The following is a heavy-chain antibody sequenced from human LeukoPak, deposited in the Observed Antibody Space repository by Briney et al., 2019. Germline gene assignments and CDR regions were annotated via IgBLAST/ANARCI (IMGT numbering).Heavy chain of an antibody. CDR1: GFTFNSYS. Sequence: GGSLRLSCAASGFTFNSYSMNWVRQAPGKGLEWVSYISGSTSTIYYADSVKGRFTISRDNAKNSLYLQMSSLRDEDTAVYYCARGINYFDYWGQGTLVTVCS. V-gene: IGHV3-48*02. CDR3: ARGINYFDY. J-gene: IGHJ4*02. CDR2: ISGSTSTI.